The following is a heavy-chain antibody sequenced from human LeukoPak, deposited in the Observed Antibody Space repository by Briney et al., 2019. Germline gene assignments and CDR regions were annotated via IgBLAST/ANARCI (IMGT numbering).Heavy chain of an antibody. CDR3: ARRGWLAPGGY. D-gene: IGHD5-24*01. V-gene: IGHV4-34*01. CDR2: INHSGST. J-gene: IGHJ4*02. Sequence: SETLSLTRAVYGGSFSGYYWSWIRQPPGKGLEWIGEINHSGSTNYNPSLKSRVTISVDTSKNQFSLKLSSVTAADTAVYYCARRGWLAPGGYWGQGTLVTVSS. CDR1: GGSFSGYY.